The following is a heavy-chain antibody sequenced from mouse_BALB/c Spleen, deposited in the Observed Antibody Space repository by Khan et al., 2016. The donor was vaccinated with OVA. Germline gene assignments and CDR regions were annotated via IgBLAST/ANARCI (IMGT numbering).Heavy chain of an antibody. J-gene: IGHJ3*01. CDR2: ISNRDTTP. Sequence: EVELVEPGGGFMQPGGSLTLSCATSGFPFTDYYMYWVRQTPEKRLEWVAYISNRDTTPYYSATVRGRFTISRDNARHTLYLKKSRLKLEDTAMYYCAREGDGRGLAYCGQGTLVTVSA. CDR1: GFPFTDYY. D-gene: IGHD2-3*01. CDR3: AREGDGRGLAY. V-gene: IGHV5-12*02.